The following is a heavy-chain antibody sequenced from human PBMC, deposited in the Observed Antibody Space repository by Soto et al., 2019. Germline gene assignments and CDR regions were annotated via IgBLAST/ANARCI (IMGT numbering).Heavy chain of an antibody. J-gene: IGHJ4*02. V-gene: IGHV3-33*06. D-gene: IGHD6-13*01. CDR1: GFTFSHYN. CDR2: MWYDGSIQ. Sequence: QVQLVESGGGVVQPGRSLRLSCAASGFTFSHYNMHWVRQAPGKGLEWVAVMWYDGSIQYYADSVKGRFTISRDNSKNTLYLQMDSLRAEDTAVYYCAKEIAAVATGEAYFDYWGQGTLVTVSS. CDR3: AKEIAAVATGEAYFDY.